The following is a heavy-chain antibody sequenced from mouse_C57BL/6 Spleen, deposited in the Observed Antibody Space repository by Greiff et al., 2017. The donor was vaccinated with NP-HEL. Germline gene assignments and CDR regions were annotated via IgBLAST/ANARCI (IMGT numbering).Heavy chain of an antibody. V-gene: IGHV1-9*01. J-gene: IGHJ1*03. Sequence: QVQLQQSGAELMKPGASVKLSCKATGYTFTGSWIEWVKQRPGHGLEWIGEILPGSGSTNYNEKFKGKATFTADTSSNTAYMQRSSLTTEDSAIYYCARRRDYGRGDWYFDVWGTGTTVTVSS. CDR2: ILPGSGST. D-gene: IGHD1-1*01. CDR3: ARRRDYGRGDWYFDV. CDR1: GYTFTGSW.